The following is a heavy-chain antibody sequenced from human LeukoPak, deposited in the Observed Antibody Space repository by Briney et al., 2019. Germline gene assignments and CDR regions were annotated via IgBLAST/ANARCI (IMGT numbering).Heavy chain of an antibody. CDR2: IIPIFGTA. CDR3: AITLGELEAGGS. J-gene: IGHJ5*02. CDR1: GGTFSSYA. Sequence: SVKVSCKASGGTFSSYAISWVQQAPPQGLEWMGGIIPIFGTANYAQKLQGRVTITTDESTSTAYIELVSYRSRGPAVGSFAITLGELEAGGSWGQGTLVTVSS. D-gene: IGHD3-10*01. V-gene: IGHV1-69*05.